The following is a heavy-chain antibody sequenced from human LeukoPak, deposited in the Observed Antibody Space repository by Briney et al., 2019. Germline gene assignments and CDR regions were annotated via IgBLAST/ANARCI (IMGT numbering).Heavy chain of an antibody. D-gene: IGHD2/OR15-2a*01. Sequence: ASETLSLTCTVSGGSISSSSYYWGWIRQPPGKGLQWIGSIYYSGSTYYNPSLKSRVTMSVDTSKNQFSLNLSSVTAADTAVYHCARLTFPQGGYWGQGTLVTVSS. J-gene: IGHJ4*02. V-gene: IGHV4-39*01. CDR1: GGSISSSSYY. CDR2: IYYSGST. CDR3: ARLTFPQGGY.